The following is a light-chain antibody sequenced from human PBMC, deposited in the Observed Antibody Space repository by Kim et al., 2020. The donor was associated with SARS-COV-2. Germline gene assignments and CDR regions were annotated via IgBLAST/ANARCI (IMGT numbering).Light chain of an antibody. CDR1: QDVRNSF. CDR3: QQYGSPPST. V-gene: IGKV3-20*01. J-gene: IGKJ2*01. Sequence: LCPGGGATLASRASQDVRNSFLGWYQQEPGQAPGLLIYGSSTRATGIPDRFSGSRSGTGFTLTISRLEPKDFAVYHCQQYGSPPSTFGQGTKLEI. CDR2: GSS.